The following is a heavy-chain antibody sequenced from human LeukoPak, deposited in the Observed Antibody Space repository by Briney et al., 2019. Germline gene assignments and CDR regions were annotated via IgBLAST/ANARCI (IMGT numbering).Heavy chain of an antibody. CDR1: GGSISSSSYY. J-gene: IGHJ6*04. Sequence: PSETLSLTCTVSGGSISSSSYYWGWIRQPPGKGLEWIGSIYYSGSTYYSPSLKSRVTISVDTSKNQFSLKLSSVTAADTAVYYCAAYYYDSSGYYSWGKGTTVTVSS. D-gene: IGHD3-22*01. CDR3: AAYYYDSSGYYS. CDR2: IYYSGST. V-gene: IGHV4-39*01.